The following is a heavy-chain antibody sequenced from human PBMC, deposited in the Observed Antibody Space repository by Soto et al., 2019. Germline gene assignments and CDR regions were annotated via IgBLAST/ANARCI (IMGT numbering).Heavy chain of an antibody. J-gene: IGHJ6*02. D-gene: IGHD6-19*01. V-gene: IGHV3-21*01. Sequence: GGSLRLSCAASGFTFSSYSMNWVRQAPGKGLEWVSSISSSSSYIYYADSVKGRFTISRDNAKNSLYLQMNSLRAEDTAVYYCAREFGSGWYGLLLYYYYGMDAWGQGTTVTVSS. CDR3: AREFGSGWYGLLLYYYYGMDA. CDR1: GFTFSSYS. CDR2: ISSSSSYI.